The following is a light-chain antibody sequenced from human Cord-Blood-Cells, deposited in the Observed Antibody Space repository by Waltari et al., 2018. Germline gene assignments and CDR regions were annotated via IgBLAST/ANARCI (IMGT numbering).Light chain of an antibody. CDR2: DAS. V-gene: IGKV1-33*01. CDR1: QDISNY. CDR3: QQYDNLPPMIT. J-gene: IGKJ5*01. Sequence: DIQMTQSPSSLSASVGDRVTITCQASQDISNYLNWYQQKPGKAPKLLTYDASNLETGFPSRFSGSGSGTDFTFTISSLQPEDIATYYCQQYDNLPPMITFGQGTRLEIK.